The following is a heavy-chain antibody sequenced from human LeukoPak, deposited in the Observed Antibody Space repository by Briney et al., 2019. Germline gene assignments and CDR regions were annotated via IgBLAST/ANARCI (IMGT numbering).Heavy chain of an antibody. CDR1: GGSISSYY. Sequence: PSETLSLTCSVSGGSISSYYWSWIRQPAGKGLEWIGRFYTSGSTDYSASLKSRITMSVDTSRNQFSLKLSSVTAADTAVYYCARDGYGDYYFEYWGQGTLVTVSS. CDR3: ARDGYGDYYFEY. V-gene: IGHV4-4*07. J-gene: IGHJ4*02. D-gene: IGHD4-17*01. CDR2: FYTSGST.